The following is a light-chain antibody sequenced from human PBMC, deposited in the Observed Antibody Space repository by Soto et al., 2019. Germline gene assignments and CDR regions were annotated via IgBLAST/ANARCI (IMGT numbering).Light chain of an antibody. Sequence: EIVMTQSPASLSVSPGDGATLSCRASQSVASNVAWYQKKPGQGPRLLIHGASTRAVGVPATFSGSGSGTDFTLTINSLQSEDFAVYYCQQYHNWPPQYAFGQAAKLQIK. CDR1: QSVASN. V-gene: IGKV3-15*01. CDR2: GAS. CDR3: QQYHNWPPQYA. J-gene: IGKJ2*01.